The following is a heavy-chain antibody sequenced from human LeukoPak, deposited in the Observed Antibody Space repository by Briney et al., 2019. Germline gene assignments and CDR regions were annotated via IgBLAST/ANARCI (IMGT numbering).Heavy chain of an antibody. V-gene: IGHV3-66*01. CDR3: ARASSPYNWFDP. CDR1: GFTVSTNY. J-gene: IGHJ5*02. Sequence: GGSLRLSCAASGFTVSTNYMNWVRQAPGKGLEWVSVIYGGGSTYYADSVKGRFTISRDKSKNTLYLQMDRLRADDTAIYYCARASSPYNWFDPWGQGTLVTVSS. CDR2: IYGGGST.